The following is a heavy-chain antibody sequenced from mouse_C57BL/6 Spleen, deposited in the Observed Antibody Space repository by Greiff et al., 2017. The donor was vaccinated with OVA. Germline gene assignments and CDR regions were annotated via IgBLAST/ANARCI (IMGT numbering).Heavy chain of an antibody. CDR1: GYAFSSSW. J-gene: IGHJ2*01. V-gene: IGHV1-82*01. Sequence: VKLMESGPELVKPGASVKISCKASGYAFSSSWMNWVKQRPGKGLEWIGRNYPGDGDTNYNGKFKGKATLTADKSSSTAYMQLSRLTSEDSAVYFCARSRSSGVDYWGQGTTLTVSS. CDR3: ARSRSSGVDY. D-gene: IGHD1-1*01. CDR2: NYPGDGDT.